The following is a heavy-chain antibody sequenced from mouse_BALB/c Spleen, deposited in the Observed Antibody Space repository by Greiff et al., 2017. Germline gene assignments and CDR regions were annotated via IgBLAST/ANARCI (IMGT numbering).Heavy chain of an antibody. CDR2: IDPSDSET. J-gene: IGHJ2*01. CDR1: GYSFTSYW. Sequence: QVQLKESGPQLVRPGASVKISCKASGYSFTSYWMHWVKQRPGQGLEWIGMIDPSDSETRLNQKFKDKATLTVDKSSSTAYMQLSSPTSEDSAVYYCARSLAGGYYFDYRGQDTTLTVSS. CDR3: ARSLAGGYYFDY. V-gene: IGHV1S126*01.